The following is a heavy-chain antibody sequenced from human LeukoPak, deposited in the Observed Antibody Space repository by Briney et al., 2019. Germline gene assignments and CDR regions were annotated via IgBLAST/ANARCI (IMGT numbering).Heavy chain of an antibody. V-gene: IGHV4-30-4*07. CDR2: IYYSGST. CDR1: GGSISSGDYS. D-gene: IGHD4-11*01. J-gene: IGHJ4*02. CDR3: ATSGPYYSNPFDY. Sequence: SQTLSLTCAVSGGSISSGDYSWSWIRQPPGKGLEWIGYIYYSGSTNYNPSLKSRVTISVDTSKNQFSLKLSSVTAADTAVYYCATSGPYYSNPFDYWGQGTLVTVSS.